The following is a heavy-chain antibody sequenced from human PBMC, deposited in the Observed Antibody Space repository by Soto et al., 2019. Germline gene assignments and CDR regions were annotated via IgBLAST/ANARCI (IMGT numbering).Heavy chain of an antibody. CDR2: IYYSGST. J-gene: IGHJ4*02. CDR3: ARGYCSGGSCGLFDY. Sequence: SETLSLTCAVSGGSISSGGYSWSWIRQPPGKGLEWIGYIYYSGSTNYNPSLKSRVTISVDTSKNQFSLKLSSVTAAGTAVYYCARGYCSGGSCGLFDYWGQGTLVTVSS. V-gene: IGHV4-61*08. CDR1: GGSISSGGYS. D-gene: IGHD2-15*01.